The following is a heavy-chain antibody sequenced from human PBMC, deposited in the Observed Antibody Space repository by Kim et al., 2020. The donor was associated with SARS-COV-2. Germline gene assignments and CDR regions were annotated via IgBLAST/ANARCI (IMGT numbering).Heavy chain of an antibody. Sequence: CADSVKGRFTISRDNAEDSLYLPMNSLRDEDTAVYYCVRDSNWSFDYWGQGTLVTLSS. CDR3: VRDSNWSFDY. V-gene: IGHV3-48*02. D-gene: IGHD6-13*01. J-gene: IGHJ4*02.